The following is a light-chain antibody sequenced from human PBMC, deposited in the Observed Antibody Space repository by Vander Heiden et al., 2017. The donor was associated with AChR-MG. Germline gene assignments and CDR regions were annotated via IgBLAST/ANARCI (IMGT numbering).Light chain of an antibody. Sequence: QVVLTQSPSASASLRASVKLTCTLSSGHSSYAIAWHQQRPGEGPRYLMKLNSDGSYSKGDGIPERVSGSSSGAERYLTISSLQSEDEADYYCQTWGTGFWVFGGGTKLTVL. CDR2: LNSDGSY. CDR1: SGHSSYA. J-gene: IGLJ3*02. CDR3: QTWGTGFWV. V-gene: IGLV4-69*01.